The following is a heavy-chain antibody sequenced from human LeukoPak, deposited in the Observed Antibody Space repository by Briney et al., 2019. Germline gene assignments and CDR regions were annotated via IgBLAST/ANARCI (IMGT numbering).Heavy chain of an antibody. V-gene: IGHV3-9*03. Sequence: PGGSLRLSCAAPGFTFDDYAMHWVRQAPGKGLEWVSGISWNSGSIGYADSVKGRFTISRDNAKNSLYLQMNSLRAEDMALYYCAKDVSSGRYYYYYMDVWGKGTTVTVSS. CDR3: AKDVSSGRYYYYYMDV. CDR1: GFTFDDYA. D-gene: IGHD6-19*01. CDR2: ISWNSGSI. J-gene: IGHJ6*03.